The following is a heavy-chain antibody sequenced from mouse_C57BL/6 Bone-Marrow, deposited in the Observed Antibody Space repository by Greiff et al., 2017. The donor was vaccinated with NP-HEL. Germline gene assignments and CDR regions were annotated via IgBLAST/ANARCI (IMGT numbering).Heavy chain of an antibody. J-gene: IGHJ4*01. Sequence: EVKLMESGPGLVKPSQSLSLTCSVTGYSITSGYYWNWIRQFPGNKLEWMGYISYDGSNNYNPSLKNRISITRDTSKNQFFLKLNSVTTEDTATYYCARSDYYGSSLLAMDYWGQGTSVTVSS. CDR3: ARSDYYGSSLLAMDY. D-gene: IGHD1-1*01. CDR1: GYSITSGYY. CDR2: ISYDGSN. V-gene: IGHV3-6*01.